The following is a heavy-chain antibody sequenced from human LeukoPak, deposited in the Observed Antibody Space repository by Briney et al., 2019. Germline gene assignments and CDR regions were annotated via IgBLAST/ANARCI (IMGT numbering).Heavy chain of an antibody. Sequence: GGSLRLSCAASGFTVSTNYMSWVRLAPGKGLEWVSLLHSDGNKYYAESVKGRFTISTDNSKNTLYLQMNSLRVEDTAVYYCAGRRKEAAAYDHWGQGTLVTVSS. J-gene: IGHJ4*02. D-gene: IGHD6-13*01. CDR3: AGRRKEAAAYDH. CDR2: LHSDGNK. V-gene: IGHV3-66*01. CDR1: GFTVSTNY.